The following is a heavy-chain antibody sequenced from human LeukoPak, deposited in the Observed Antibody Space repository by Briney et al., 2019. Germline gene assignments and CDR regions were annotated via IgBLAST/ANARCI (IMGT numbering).Heavy chain of an antibody. CDR3: AKGGSYYYYYYMDV. D-gene: IGHD5-18*01. V-gene: IGHV3-23*01. CDR2: ISGSGGST. CDR1: GFNFSSYA. J-gene: IGHJ6*03. Sequence: GGSLKLSCAASGFNFSSYAMSWVRQAKGKGLEWVSGISGSGGSTYYADSVKGRFTISRDNSKNTLYLQMNSLRAEDTAIYYCAKGGSYYYYYYMDVWGKGTTVTVSS.